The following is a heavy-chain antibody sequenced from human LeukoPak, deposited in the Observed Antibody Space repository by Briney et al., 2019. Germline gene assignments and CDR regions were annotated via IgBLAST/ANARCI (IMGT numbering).Heavy chain of an antibody. Sequence: SETLSLTCAVYGGSFSGYYWSWIRQPPGKGVEWIGEINHSGSTNYNPSLKSRVTISVDTSKNQFSLKLSSVTAADTAVYYCAKDRCSNGVGCYYYYMDVWGKGTTVTISS. CDR1: GGSFSGYY. CDR3: AKDRCSNGVGCYYYYMDV. J-gene: IGHJ6*03. D-gene: IGHD2-8*01. CDR2: INHSGST. V-gene: IGHV4-34*01.